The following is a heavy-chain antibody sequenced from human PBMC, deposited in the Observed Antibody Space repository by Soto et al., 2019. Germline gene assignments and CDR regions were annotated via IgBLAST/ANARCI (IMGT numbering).Heavy chain of an antibody. J-gene: IGHJ4*02. V-gene: IGHV3-30-3*01. CDR2: ISYDGSNK. CDR1: GFTFSSYA. D-gene: IGHD3-22*01. CDR3: ARGIGSSGYYHDY. Sequence: GGSLRLSCAASGFTFSSYAMHWVRQAPGKGLEWVAVISYDGSNKYYADSVKGRFTISRDNSKNTLYLQMNSLRAEDTAVYYCARGIGSSGYYHDYWGQGT.